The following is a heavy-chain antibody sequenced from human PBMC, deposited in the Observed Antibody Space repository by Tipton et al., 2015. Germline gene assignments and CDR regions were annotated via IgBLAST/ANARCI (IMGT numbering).Heavy chain of an antibody. CDR1: AGSITSGGFY. D-gene: IGHD5-24*01. CDR2: IFRSGRT. Sequence: TLSLTCTVSAGSITSGGFYWTWIRQHPGKGLEWIGYIFRSGRTFYNPSLKSRATVSVDTSLNHLSLKLTSVTAADTAVYYCARGLPRDGYIFDLWGQGTLVTVSS. V-gene: IGHV4-31*03. J-gene: IGHJ4*02. CDR3: ARGLPRDGYIFDL.